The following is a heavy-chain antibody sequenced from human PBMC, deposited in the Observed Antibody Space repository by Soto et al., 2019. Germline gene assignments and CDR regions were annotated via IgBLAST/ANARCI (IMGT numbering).Heavy chain of an antibody. CDR3: AREWLRGSGEDWYFDL. CDR1: GGTFSSYT. CDR2: IIPILGIA. J-gene: IGHJ2*01. V-gene: IGHV1-69*08. D-gene: IGHD5-12*01. Sequence: QVQLVQSGAEVKKPGSSVKVSCKASGGTFSSYTISWVRQAPGQGLEWMGRIIPILGIANYAQKFQGRVTITADKSTSTAHMELSSLRSEDTAVYYCAREWLRGSGEDWYFDLWGRGTLVTVSS.